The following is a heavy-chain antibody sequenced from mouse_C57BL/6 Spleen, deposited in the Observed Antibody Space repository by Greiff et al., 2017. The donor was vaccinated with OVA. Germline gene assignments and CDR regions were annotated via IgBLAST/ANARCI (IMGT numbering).Heavy chain of an antibody. D-gene: IGHD2-4*01. Sequence: VQLQQPGAELVKPGASVKMSCKASGYTFTSYWITWVKQRPGQGLEWIGDIYPGSGSTNYNEKFKSKATLTVDTSSSTAYMQLSSLTSEDSAVYYCARALYYDYDVGAMDYWGQGTSVTVSS. J-gene: IGHJ4*01. CDR1: GYTFTSYW. CDR2: IYPGSGST. V-gene: IGHV1-55*01. CDR3: ARALYYDYDVGAMDY.